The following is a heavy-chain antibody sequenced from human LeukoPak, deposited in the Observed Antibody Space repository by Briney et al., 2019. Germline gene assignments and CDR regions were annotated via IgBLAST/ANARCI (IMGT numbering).Heavy chain of an antibody. J-gene: IGHJ4*02. CDR3: ARAPGIRPYDFLVPFDY. D-gene: IGHD3-3*01. CDR1: GATFSSYA. Sequence: SVKVSCKASGATFSSYAISWERQAPGQGLEWMGGIIPIFGTANYAQKFQGRVTITTDESTSTAYMELSSLRSEDTAVYYCARAPGIRPYDFLVPFDYWGQGTLVTVSS. CDR2: IIPIFGTA. V-gene: IGHV1-69*05.